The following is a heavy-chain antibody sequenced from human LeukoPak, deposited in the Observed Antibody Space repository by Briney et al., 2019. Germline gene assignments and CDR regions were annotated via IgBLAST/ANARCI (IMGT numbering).Heavy chain of an antibody. CDR3: AREDYYYASGH. J-gene: IGHJ4*02. Sequence: GGSLRLSCAASGFTFTDHYMSWVRQAPGKGLEWVSYISSGGDIIYYADSVKGRFTISRDNAKNSLFLQMNSLRAEDTAVYYCAREDYYYASGHWAQGTLVTVSS. D-gene: IGHD3-10*01. CDR2: ISSGGDII. CDR1: GFTFTDHY. V-gene: IGHV3-11*04.